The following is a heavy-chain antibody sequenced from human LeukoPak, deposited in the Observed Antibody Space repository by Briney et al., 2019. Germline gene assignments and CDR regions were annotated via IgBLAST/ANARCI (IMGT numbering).Heavy chain of an antibody. Sequence: GGSLRLSCAASGFTFVSYGMSWVRQAPGKGLEWVANIKFDGNDKYYADSMKGRFTISRDNAKNSVYLQMNTLRAEDTALYYCARLDEAFETWGQGTLVTVSS. D-gene: IGHD3-9*01. CDR1: GFTFVSYG. V-gene: IGHV3-7*01. CDR2: IKFDGNDK. J-gene: IGHJ5*02. CDR3: ARLDEAFET.